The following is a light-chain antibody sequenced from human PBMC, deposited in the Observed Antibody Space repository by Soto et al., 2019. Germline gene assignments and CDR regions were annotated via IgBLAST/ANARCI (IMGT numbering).Light chain of an antibody. V-gene: IGKV1-5*01. CDR1: QSIGSW. CDR3: QQRSNRLWT. Sequence: DIQMTQSPSTLSASVGDRVTMACRASQSIGSWLAWYQQISGRAPNLLIYDASSLQSGVPSRFSGSGSGTEFTLTISSLQPDDFATYYCQQRSNRLWTFGQGTQVDIK. CDR2: DAS. J-gene: IGKJ1*01.